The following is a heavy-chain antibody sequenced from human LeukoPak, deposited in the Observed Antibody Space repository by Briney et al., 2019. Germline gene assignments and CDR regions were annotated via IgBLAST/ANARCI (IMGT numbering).Heavy chain of an antibody. J-gene: IGHJ6*02. CDR3: ARTYCSTTSCPWGYLYGMDV. CDR1: GGSINNGGYY. CDR2: IYYSGRT. V-gene: IGHV4-31*03. Sequence: PSQTLSLTCNVSGGSINNGGYYWGWIGQHPGKGLEGFGSIYYSGRTYYNPSLKSRVAISVDTSKKQFSLKLSSVTAADTAVYYCARTYCSTTSCPWGYLYGMDVWGQGTTVTVSS. D-gene: IGHD2-2*01.